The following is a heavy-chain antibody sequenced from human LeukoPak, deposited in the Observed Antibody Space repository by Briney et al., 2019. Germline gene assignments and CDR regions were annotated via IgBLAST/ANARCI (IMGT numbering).Heavy chain of an antibody. CDR3: AKHSYRVDSFTDY. D-gene: IGHD5-12*01. CDR2: ISDSGGST. J-gene: IGHJ4*02. CDR1: GFTFSSYD. Sequence: GGSLRLPCAASGFTFSSYDMSWVRQAPGKGLEWVSTISDSGGSTYYTDSVKGRFTISRDNSKNTLYLQMNSLRAGDTAVYYCAKHSYRVDSFTDYWGQGTLVTVSS. V-gene: IGHV3-23*01.